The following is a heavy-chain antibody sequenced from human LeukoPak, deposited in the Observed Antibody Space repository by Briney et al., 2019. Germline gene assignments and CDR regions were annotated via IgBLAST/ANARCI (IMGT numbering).Heavy chain of an antibody. CDR3: AREGIAAELDF. Sequence: GGSLRLSCAASGFTFSVYWMHWVRQAPGKGLVWASRIRGDGSITNYADSVKGRFTISRDDAKNTLYLQMSSLRAEDTAIYYCAREGIAAELDFWGQGTLVTVSS. CDR2: IRGDGSIT. J-gene: IGHJ4*02. D-gene: IGHD6-13*01. CDR1: GFTFSVYW. V-gene: IGHV3-74*01.